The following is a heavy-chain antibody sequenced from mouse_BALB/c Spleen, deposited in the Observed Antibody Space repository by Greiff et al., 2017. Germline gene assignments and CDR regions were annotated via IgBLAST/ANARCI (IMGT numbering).Heavy chain of an antibody. J-gene: IGHJ3*01. V-gene: IGHV14-4*02. CDR2: IDPENGDT. CDR1: GFNITDYY. Sequence: EVQLQQSGAELVRSGASVKLSCTASGFNITDYYMHWVKQRPEQGLEWIGWIDPENGDTEYAPKFQGKATMTADTSSNTAYLQLSSLTSEDTAVYYCNAWGVTTSAFAYWGQGTLVTVSA. D-gene: IGHD2-2*01. CDR3: NAWGVTTSAFAY.